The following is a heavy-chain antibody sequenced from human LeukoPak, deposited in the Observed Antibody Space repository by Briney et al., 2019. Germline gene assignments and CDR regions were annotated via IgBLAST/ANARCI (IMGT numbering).Heavy chain of an antibody. CDR3: AKDSIGGYGTDFDY. V-gene: IGHV3-9*01. CDR2: ISWNSGSI. Sequence: PGRSLRPSCAASGFTFDDYAMHWVRHAPGKGLEWVSGISWNSGSIGYADSVKGRFTISRDNAKNSLYLQMNSLRAEDTALYYCAKDSIGGYGTDFDYWGQGTLVTVSS. CDR1: GFTFDDYA. D-gene: IGHD5-12*01. J-gene: IGHJ4*02.